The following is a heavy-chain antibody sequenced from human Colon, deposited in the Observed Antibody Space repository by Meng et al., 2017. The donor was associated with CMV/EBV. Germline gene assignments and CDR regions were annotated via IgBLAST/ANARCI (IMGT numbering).Heavy chain of an antibody. CDR1: GFTFGDYA. CDR3: TREGITIFGVVIFDYGMDV. D-gene: IGHD3-3*01. V-gene: IGHV3-49*04. Sequence: SGTASGFTFGDYAMSWVRQAPGKGLEWVGFIRSKAYGGTTEYAASVKGRFTISRDDSKSIAYLQMNSLKTEDTAVYYCTREGITIFGVVIFDYGMDVWGQGTTVTVSS. J-gene: IGHJ6*02. CDR2: IRSKAYGGTT.